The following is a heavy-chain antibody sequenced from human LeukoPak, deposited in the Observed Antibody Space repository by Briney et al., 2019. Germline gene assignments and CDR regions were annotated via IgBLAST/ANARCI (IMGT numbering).Heavy chain of an antibody. CDR3: AKGRPRYFDWLPFDY. D-gene: IGHD3-9*01. CDR1: GLSVSSSY. Sequence: GGSLRLSCAPSGLSVSSSYMSWVRQAPGKGLEWVSIIYIEGTTYYADSVKGRFTISRDDSKNTLYLQMNSLRAEDTAVYYCAKGRPRYFDWLPFDYWGQGTLVTVSS. CDR2: IYIEGTT. V-gene: IGHV3-53*01. J-gene: IGHJ4*02.